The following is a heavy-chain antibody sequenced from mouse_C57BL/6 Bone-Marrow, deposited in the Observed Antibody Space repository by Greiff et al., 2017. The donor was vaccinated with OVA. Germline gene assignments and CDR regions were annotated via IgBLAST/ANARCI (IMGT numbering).Heavy chain of an antibody. CDR1: GYTFTSYW. V-gene: IGHV1-55*01. Sequence: VKLQQPGAELVKPGASVKMSCKASGYTFTSYWITWVKQRPGQGLEWIGDIYPGSGSTNYNEKFKSKATLTVDTSSSTAYMQLSSLTSEDSAVXSCARSSYDCPYSYFDVWGTGTTVTVSS. CDR3: ARSSYDCPYSYFDV. CDR2: IYPGSGST. D-gene: IGHD1-1*01. J-gene: IGHJ1*03.